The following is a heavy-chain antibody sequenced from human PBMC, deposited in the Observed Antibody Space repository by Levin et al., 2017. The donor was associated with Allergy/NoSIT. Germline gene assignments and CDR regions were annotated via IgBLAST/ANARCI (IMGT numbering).Heavy chain of an antibody. CDR3: AKSRTDYYDSSGCFDY. CDR2: ISWNSGSI. V-gene: IGHV3-9*01. CDR1: GFTFDDYA. Sequence: GGSLRLSCAASGFTFDDYAMHWVRQAPEKGLEWVSGISWNSGSIGYADSVKGRFIISRDNAKNSLYLQMNSLRAEDTALYYCAKSRTDYYDSSGCFDYWGQGTLVTVSS. J-gene: IGHJ4*02. D-gene: IGHD3-22*01.